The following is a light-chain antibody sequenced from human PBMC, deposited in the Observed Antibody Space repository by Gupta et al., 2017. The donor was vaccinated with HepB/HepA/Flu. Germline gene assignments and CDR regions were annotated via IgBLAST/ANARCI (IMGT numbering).Light chain of an antibody. CDR3: QQRNNRPPLFT. V-gene: IGKV3-11*01. Sequence: EVVLTQSPATLSLFPGERATLSCRASQSVSTYLAWYQHKPGQAPRLLIYDASNRATGIPARFSGSGSGTDFTLTIRSLEPEDSAIYYCQQRNNRPPLFTFGPGTKVDIK. J-gene: IGKJ3*01. CDR2: DAS. CDR1: QSVSTY.